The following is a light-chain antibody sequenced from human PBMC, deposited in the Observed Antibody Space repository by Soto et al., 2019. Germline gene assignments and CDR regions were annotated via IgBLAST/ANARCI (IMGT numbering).Light chain of an antibody. CDR3: QQYHSYSLT. CDR1: QSISSW. V-gene: IGKV1-5*03. CDR2: KAS. Sequence: DIQMTQSPSTLSASVGYRFTITCRASQSISSWLAWYQQKPGKAPKLLIYKASSLEGGVPSRFSGSGSGTDFPLTISSLQPDDFATYYCQQYHSYSLTFGGGTKVDIK. J-gene: IGKJ4*01.